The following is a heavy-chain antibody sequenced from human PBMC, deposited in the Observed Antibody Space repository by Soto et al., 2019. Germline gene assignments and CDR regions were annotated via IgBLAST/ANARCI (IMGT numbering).Heavy chain of an antibody. CDR1: GYTFITYG. D-gene: IGHD6-13*01. Sequence: ASVKVSCKASGYTFITYGLSWVRQAPGQGLEWVGWINTNKGNTNIAQKFQGRVTMTTDTSTSTAYMELRSLRSDDTAVYYCARARPRGSSSPDYWGQGTLVTVSS. CDR2: INTNKGNT. CDR3: ARARPRGSSSPDY. J-gene: IGHJ4*02. V-gene: IGHV1-18*01.